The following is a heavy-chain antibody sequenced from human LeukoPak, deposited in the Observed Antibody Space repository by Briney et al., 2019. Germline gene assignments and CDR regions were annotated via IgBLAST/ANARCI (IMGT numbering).Heavy chain of an antibody. D-gene: IGHD1-26*01. V-gene: IGHV3-11*04. Sequence: PGGSLRLSCAASGFTFSDYYMSRIRQAPGKGLEWVSYISNTGSTTHYADSVKGRFTISRDNAKNSLHLQMNSLRAEDTAVYYCTRVRGSYSVDYWGQGTLVTVSS. CDR1: GFTFSDYY. J-gene: IGHJ4*02. CDR3: TRVRGSYSVDY. CDR2: ISNTGSTT.